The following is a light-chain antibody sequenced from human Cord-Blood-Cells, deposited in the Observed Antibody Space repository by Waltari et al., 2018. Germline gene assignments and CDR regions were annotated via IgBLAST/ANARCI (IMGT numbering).Light chain of an antibody. CDR2: DAS. J-gene: IGKJ2*01. Sequence: DIQMTQSPSTLSASVGDRVTITCRASQSTISWLALYQKKQAKAPQLLIYDASIFESGVPSRFSGSGSGTEFTLTISTLQPDDFATYYCQQYNSYSPYTFGQGTKLEIK. CDR1: QSTISW. V-gene: IGKV1-5*01. CDR3: QQYNSYSPYT.